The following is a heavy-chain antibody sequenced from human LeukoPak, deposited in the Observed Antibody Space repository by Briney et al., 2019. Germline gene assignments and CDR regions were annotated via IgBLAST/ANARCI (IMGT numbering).Heavy chain of an antibody. J-gene: IGHJ5*01. CDR2: IGTAGDT. D-gene: IGHD6-13*01. CDR1: GFTFSSYD. V-gene: IGHV3-13*01. Sequence: PGGSLRLSCAASGFTFSSYDMHWVRHATGKGLEWVSAIGTAGDTYYPGSVKGRFTISRENAKNSLYLQMNSLRAEDTAVYFCARDLSPGYSSNWYDYWGQGTLVTVSS. CDR3: ARDLSPGYSSNWYDY.